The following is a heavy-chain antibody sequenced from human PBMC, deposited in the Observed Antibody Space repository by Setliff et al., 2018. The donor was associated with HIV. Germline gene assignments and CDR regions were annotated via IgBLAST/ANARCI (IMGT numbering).Heavy chain of an antibody. CDR2: IYYSGST. CDR1: GGSISNNSYY. Sequence: SETLSLTCTVSGGSISNNSYYWGWIRQPPGKGLEWIGNIYYSGSTYYNPSLKSRITISVDTSKNQFSLKLSSVTAADTAVYYCARHYQHSWVGVDYYFMDVWGKGTTVTVSS. CDR3: ARHYQHSWVGVDYYFMDV. J-gene: IGHJ6*03. V-gene: IGHV4-39*01. D-gene: IGHD1-26*01.